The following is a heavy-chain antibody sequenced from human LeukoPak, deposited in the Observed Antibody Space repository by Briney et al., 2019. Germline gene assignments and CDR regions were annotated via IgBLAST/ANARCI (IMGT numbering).Heavy chain of an antibody. V-gene: IGHV3-53*05. Sequence: GGSLRLSCEASGFSVSSNDMSWVRQAPGKGLECVSVIDRGGSTFYADSVKGRFTISRDNSKNTLYLQMNSLRVEDTAEFYCAKRVGYGYGMDVWGQGTTVTFSS. J-gene: IGHJ6*02. D-gene: IGHD6-13*01. CDR3: AKRVGYGYGMDV. CDR2: IDRGGST. CDR1: GFSVSSND.